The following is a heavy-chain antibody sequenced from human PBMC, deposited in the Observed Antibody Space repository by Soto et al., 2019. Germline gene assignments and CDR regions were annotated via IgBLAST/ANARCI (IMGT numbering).Heavy chain of an antibody. CDR3: ARHTTPLRIAADY. V-gene: IGHV5-51*01. J-gene: IGHJ4*02. CDR1: GYSFTSYC. Sequence: GESLKISCNGSGYSFTSYCIGWVVQMPGKGLEWMGIIYPGDSGTRYSPSFQGQVTISADKSISTAYLQWSSLKASDTAMYYCARHTTPLRIAADYWGQGTLVTVSS. D-gene: IGHD6-13*01. CDR2: IYPGDSGT.